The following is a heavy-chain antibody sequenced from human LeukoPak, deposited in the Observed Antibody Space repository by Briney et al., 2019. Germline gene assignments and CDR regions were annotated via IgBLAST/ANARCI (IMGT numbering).Heavy chain of an antibody. J-gene: IGHJ6*03. CDR2: ISGSGTST. CDR1: GFTFSSYA. V-gene: IGHV3-23*01. D-gene: IGHD2-2*01. Sequence: GGSLRLSCAASGFTFSSYAMSWVRQAPGKGLEWVSAISGSGTSTYYPDSVKGRFTISRDNSKNTLYMQMNSLRGDDTAVYYCAKRPGYCSSTSCYYYYYMDVWGDGATVSVS. CDR3: AKRPGYCSSTSCYYYYYMDV.